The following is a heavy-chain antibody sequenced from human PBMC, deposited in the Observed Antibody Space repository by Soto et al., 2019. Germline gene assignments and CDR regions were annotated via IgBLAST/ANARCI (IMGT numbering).Heavy chain of an antibody. CDR1: GFSFTTYV. J-gene: IGHJ3*02. CDR3: AKGLLAIVGTTLPRNAFNI. Sequence: GGSLRLSCAASGFSFTTYVMHWVRQAPGKGLEWVAVISHDGSYKYYGDAVKGRFTISRDTSKNAVYLEMNSLRPEDTAVYYCAKGLLAIVGTTLPRNAFNIWGQGTMVTVSS. CDR2: ISHDGSYK. V-gene: IGHV3-30*18. D-gene: IGHD1-26*01.